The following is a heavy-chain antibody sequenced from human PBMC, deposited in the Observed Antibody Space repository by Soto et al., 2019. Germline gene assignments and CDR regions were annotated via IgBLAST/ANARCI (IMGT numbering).Heavy chain of an antibody. CDR1: GFTFSNCA. J-gene: IGHJ5*02. V-gene: IGHV3-23*01. D-gene: IGHD6-13*01. CDR3: AKGPYSSRGHWFDP. CDR2: LSGSGGNT. Sequence: GGSLRLSCAASGFTFSNCAMSWVRQAPGKGLEWVSSLSGSGGNTYYADSVKGRFTISRDNSKNTLYLQMNNLRAEDTAIYYCAKGPYSSRGHWFDPWGQGTLVTVSS.